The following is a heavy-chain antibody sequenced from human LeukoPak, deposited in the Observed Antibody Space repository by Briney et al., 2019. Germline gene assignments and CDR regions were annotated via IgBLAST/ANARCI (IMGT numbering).Heavy chain of an antibody. D-gene: IGHD6-19*01. J-gene: IGHJ4*02. CDR2: INHNGNVN. V-gene: IGHV3-7*03. CDR3: AKQPSALAGTYDY. CDR1: GFTFSSYW. Sequence: GGSLRLSCAASGFTFSSYWMNWARQAPGKGLEWVASINHNGNVNYYVDSVKGRFTISRDNSKKMLYLQMNSLRAEDTAVYYCAKQPSALAGTYDYWGQGTLVTVSS.